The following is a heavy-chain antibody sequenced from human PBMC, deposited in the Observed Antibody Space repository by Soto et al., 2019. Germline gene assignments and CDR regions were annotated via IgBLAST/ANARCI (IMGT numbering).Heavy chain of an antibody. V-gene: IGHV3-30*18. CDR2: ISYDGSNK. CDR3: AKARAYYYDSSALGDY. D-gene: IGHD3-22*01. Sequence: QVQLVESGGGVVQPGRSLRLSCAASGFTFSSYGMHWVRQAPGKGLEWVAVISYDGSNKYYADSVKGRFTISRDNSNNTLYLQMNSPRAEDTAVYYCAKARAYYYDSSALGDYWGQGTLVTVSS. J-gene: IGHJ4*02. CDR1: GFTFSSYG.